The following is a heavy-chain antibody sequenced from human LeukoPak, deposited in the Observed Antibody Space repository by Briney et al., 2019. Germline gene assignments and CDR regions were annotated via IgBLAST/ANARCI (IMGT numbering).Heavy chain of an antibody. J-gene: IGHJ4*02. V-gene: IGHV4-30-2*01. CDR1: GGSISSGGYY. CDR3: ARVGLGFSCSRYFDY. Sequence: SETLSLTCTVSGGSISSGGYYWSWIRQPPGKGLEWIGYIYHSGSTYYNPSLKSRVTISVDRSKNQFSLKLSSVTAADTAVYYCARVGLGFSCSRYFDYWGQGTLVTVSS. D-gene: IGHD3-3*01. CDR2: IYHSGST.